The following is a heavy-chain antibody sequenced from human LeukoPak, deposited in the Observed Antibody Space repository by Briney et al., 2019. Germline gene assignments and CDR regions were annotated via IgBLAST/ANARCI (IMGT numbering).Heavy chain of an antibody. D-gene: IGHD6-19*01. J-gene: IGHJ5*02. V-gene: IGHV4-59*08. CDR2: IYYSGST. CDR1: GGSISSYY. Sequence: PSETLSLTCTVSGGSISSYYWSWIRQPPGKGLEWIGYIYYSGSTNYNPSLKSRVTISVDTSKNQFSLKLSSVTAADTAVYYCARAGYSSGCWFDPWGQGTLVTVSS. CDR3: ARAGYSSGCWFDP.